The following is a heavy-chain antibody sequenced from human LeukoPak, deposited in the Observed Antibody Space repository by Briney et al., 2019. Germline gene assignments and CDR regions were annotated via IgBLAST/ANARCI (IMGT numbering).Heavy chain of an antibody. D-gene: IGHD1-26*01. J-gene: IGHJ4*02. CDR3: AKDQGSYYGKGHFDY. CDR1: GFTFSDYY. CDR2: ISSSGTTI. Sequence: GGSLRLSCAASGFTFSDYYMSWIRQAPGKGLEWVSYISSSGTTIYYADSVKGRFTISRDNAKNSLYLQMNSLRAEDTAVYYCAKDQGSYYGKGHFDYWGQGTLVTVSS. V-gene: IGHV3-11*01.